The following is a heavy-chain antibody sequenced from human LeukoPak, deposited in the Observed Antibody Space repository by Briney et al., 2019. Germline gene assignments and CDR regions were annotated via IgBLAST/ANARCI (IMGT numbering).Heavy chain of an antibody. CDR2: INPNSGGT. D-gene: IGHD3-10*01. V-gene: IGHV1-2*02. Sequence: ASVKVSCKASGYTFTGYYMYWVRQAPGQGLEWMGWINPNSGGTNYAQKFQGRVTMTRDTSTSTVYMEVSSLRSEDTALYYCAREGPPGSHAFYFDFWGQGTLVTVSS. CDR1: GYTFTGYY. CDR3: AREGPPGSHAFYFDF. J-gene: IGHJ4*02.